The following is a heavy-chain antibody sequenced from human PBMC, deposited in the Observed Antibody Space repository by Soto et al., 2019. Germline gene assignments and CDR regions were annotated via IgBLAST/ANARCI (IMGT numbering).Heavy chain of an antibody. CDR2: ISYDGNNK. J-gene: IGHJ4*02. D-gene: IGHD2-21*02. CDR1: GFTFRSYA. CDR3: AREWSHADCPPHTSDY. V-gene: IGHV3-30-3*01. Sequence: PGGSLRLSCAASGFTFRSYAMQWVRHAPGKGLEWVAVISYDGNNKYYADSVKGRFTISRDNSKNTLYVQMNSLMAEDTAVYYSAREWSHADCPPHTSDYWGPGTLVTVSS.